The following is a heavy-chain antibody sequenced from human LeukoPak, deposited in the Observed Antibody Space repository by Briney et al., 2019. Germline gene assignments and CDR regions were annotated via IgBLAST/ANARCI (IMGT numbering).Heavy chain of an antibody. CDR1: GFTFSNYG. V-gene: IGHV3-30*18. J-gene: IGHJ4*02. CDR3: AKGYGSGSYSTYF. D-gene: IGHD3-10*01. Sequence: PGGSLRLSCAASGFTFSNYGMHWVRQAPGKGLEWVSFISYDGSNKYYADSVKGRFTISRDSSKDTLYLQMNSLRPEDTAVYYCAKGYGSGSYSTYFWGQGALVTVSS. CDR2: ISYDGSNK.